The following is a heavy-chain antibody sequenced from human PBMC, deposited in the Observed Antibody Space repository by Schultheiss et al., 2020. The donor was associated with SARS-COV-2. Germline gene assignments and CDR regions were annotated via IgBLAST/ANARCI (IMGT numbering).Heavy chain of an antibody. Sequence: GGSLRLSCAASGFAVSNNYITWVRQAPGKGLEWVSSISSSSSYIYYADSVKGRFTISRDNAKNSLYLQMNSLRAEDTAVYYCAPSSSSGWYYFDYWGQGTLVTVSS. CDR2: ISSSSSYI. D-gene: IGHD6-19*01. J-gene: IGHJ4*02. V-gene: IGHV3-21*01. CDR1: GFAVSNNY. CDR3: APSSSSGWYYFDY.